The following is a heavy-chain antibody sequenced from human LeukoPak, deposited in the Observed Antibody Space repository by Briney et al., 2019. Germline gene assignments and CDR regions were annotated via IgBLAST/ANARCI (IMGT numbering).Heavy chain of an antibody. CDR2: INTDGRST. V-gene: IGHV3-74*01. Sequence: GGSLRLPCAASGVTFSSYWMHWVRQAPGKGLVWVSRINTDGRSTSYADSVTGRFTVSRDNAKSTLYLQMNSLRAEDTAVYYCVRDVWGDRDGFFDNWGQGTLVTVSS. CDR1: GVTFSSYW. D-gene: IGHD5-24*01. J-gene: IGHJ4*02. CDR3: VRDVWGDRDGFFDN.